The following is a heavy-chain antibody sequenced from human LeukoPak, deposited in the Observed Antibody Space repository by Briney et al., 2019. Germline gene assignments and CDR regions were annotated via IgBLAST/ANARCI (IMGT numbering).Heavy chain of an antibody. CDR2: IYYSGST. J-gene: IGHJ3*02. CDR1: GGSISSYY. D-gene: IGHD3-10*01. V-gene: IGHV4-59*08. CDR3: ARHPRRGYDAFDI. Sequence: PSETLSLTCTVSGGSISSYYWSWIRQPPGKGLEWIGYIYYSGSTNYNPSLKSRVTISVDTSKNQFSLKLSSVTAADTAVYYRARHPRRGYDAFDIWGQGTMVTVSS.